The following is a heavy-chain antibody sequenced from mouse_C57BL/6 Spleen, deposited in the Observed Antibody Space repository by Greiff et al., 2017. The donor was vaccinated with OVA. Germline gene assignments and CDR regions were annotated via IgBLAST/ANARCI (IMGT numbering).Heavy chain of an antibody. Sequence: VQLVESGPGLVQPSQSLSIPCTVSGFSLTSYGVHWVRQSPGKGLEWLGVIWRGGSTDYTDAFMSRLSNTKDNSKSQVYFKMNSRQADDTAIYECAKNGMRVYAMDYWGQGTSVTVSS. J-gene: IGHJ4*01. CDR2: IWRGGST. V-gene: IGHV2-5*01. CDR3: AKNGMRVYAMDY. D-gene: IGHD4-1*01. CDR1: GFSLTSYG.